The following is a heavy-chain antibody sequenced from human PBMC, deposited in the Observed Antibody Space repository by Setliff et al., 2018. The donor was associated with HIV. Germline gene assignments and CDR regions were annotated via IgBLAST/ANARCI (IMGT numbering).Heavy chain of an antibody. J-gene: IGHJ6*02. CDR3: VRDRSSGNYIPGDYDD. V-gene: IGHV3-23*01. Sequence: GGSLRLSCAASGFTFSNYAMSWVRQAPGEGLVWVSAILSTGERTFYADSVKGRFTISRDNSKNTVYLQMNRLRAEDTAVYYCVRDRSSGNYIPGDYDDWGQGTAVTVSS. D-gene: IGHD1-26*01. CDR1: GFTFSNYA. CDR2: ILSTGERT.